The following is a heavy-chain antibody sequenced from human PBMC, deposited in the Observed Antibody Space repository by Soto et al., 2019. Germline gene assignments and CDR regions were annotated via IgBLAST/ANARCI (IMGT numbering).Heavy chain of an antibody. Sequence: ASVKVSCKASGYSFSSFYLHWVRQAPGQGLEWVGWINANTGDTDYAQKFQGRVTMTRDTPINTAYLELTRLGSDDTAVIYCARCASTMVRGDRHSCYIGMDVWGQGTTVTVSS. J-gene: IGHJ6*02. V-gene: IGHV1-2*02. CDR3: ARCASTMVRGDRHSCYIGMDV. CDR2: INANTGDT. CDR1: GYSFSSFY. D-gene: IGHD3-10*01.